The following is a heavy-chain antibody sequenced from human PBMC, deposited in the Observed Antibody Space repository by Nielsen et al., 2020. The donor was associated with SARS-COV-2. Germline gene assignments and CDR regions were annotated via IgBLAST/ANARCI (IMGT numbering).Heavy chain of an antibody. Sequence: WIRQPPGKGLEWVGFIRSKAYGGTTEYAASVKGRFTISRDDSKSIAYLQVNSLKTEDTAVYYCTREGRQQLFFYYYYGMDVWGQGTTVTVSS. CDR2: IRSKAYGGTT. CDR3: TREGRQQLFFYYYYGMDV. J-gene: IGHJ6*02. V-gene: IGHV3-49*02. D-gene: IGHD6-13*01.